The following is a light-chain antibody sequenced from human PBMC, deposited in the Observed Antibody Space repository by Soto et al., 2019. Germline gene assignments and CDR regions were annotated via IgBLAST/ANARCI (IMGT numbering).Light chain of an antibody. J-gene: IGLJ1*01. CDR3: SSYTSSTTLV. CDR1: TSDVGSYNY. CDR2: EVS. Sequence: QSALTQPASVSGSPGQSIAISCTGTTSDVGSYNYVSWYQQHPGKAPKLMIYEVSNRPSGVSTRFSGSKSGNTASLTVSGLQPEDEADYYCSSYTSSTTLVFGTGTKLTVL. V-gene: IGLV2-14*01.